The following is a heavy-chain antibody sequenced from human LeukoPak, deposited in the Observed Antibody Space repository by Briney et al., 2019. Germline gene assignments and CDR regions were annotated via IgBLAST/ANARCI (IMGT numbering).Heavy chain of an antibody. D-gene: IGHD4-17*01. CDR2: IKQDGSAK. V-gene: IGHV3-7*01. CDR3: ARGGDDDFDLGDY. J-gene: IGHJ4*02. CDR1: GFTFSRYW. Sequence: GESLRLSCAASGFTFSRYWKSWVRQAPGKGLECVANIKQDGSAKYYVDSVKGRFTISRDNAKNSMYLQMNSLRAEDTAVYYCARGGDDDFDLGDYWGQGTLVTVSS.